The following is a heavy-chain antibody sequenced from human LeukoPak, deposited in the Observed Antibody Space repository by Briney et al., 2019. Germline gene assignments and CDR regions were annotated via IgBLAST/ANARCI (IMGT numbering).Heavy chain of an antibody. V-gene: IGHV3-21*01. CDR3: ARPHYYGSGSYRYYFDY. CDR1: GFTFSSYS. D-gene: IGHD3-10*01. CDR2: ISSSSSYI. Sequence: GGSLRLSCAASGFTFSSYSMNWVRQAPGKGLEWGSSISSSSSYIYYADSVKRRFTISRDNAKNSLYLQMNSLRAEDTAVYYCARPHYYGSGSYRYYFDYWGQGTLVTVSS. J-gene: IGHJ4*02.